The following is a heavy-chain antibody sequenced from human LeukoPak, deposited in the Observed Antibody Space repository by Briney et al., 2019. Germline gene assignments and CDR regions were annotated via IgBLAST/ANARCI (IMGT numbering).Heavy chain of an antibody. D-gene: IGHD3-10*01. J-gene: IGHJ5*02. Sequence: GGSLRLSCAASGFTFDDYGMSWVRHAPGKGLEWVSGINWNGGSTGYADSVKGRFTISRDNAKNSLYLQMNSLRAEDTAVYYCASLYGSGKRWVDPWGQGTLVTVSS. CDR1: GFTFDDYG. CDR2: INWNGGST. V-gene: IGHV3-20*04. CDR3: ASLYGSGKRWVDP.